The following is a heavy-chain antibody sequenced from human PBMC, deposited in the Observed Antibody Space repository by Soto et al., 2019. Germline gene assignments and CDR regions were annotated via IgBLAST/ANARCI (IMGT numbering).Heavy chain of an antibody. D-gene: IGHD7-27*01. CDR3: ARDHQTGDASGIYYYYYGMDV. J-gene: IGHJ6*02. V-gene: IGHV3-30-3*01. CDR2: ISYDGSNK. Sequence: PGGSLRLSCAASGFTFSSYAMHWVRQAPGKGLEWVAVISYDGSNKYYADSVKGRFTISRDNSKNTLYLQMNSLRAEDTAVYYCARDHQTGDASGIYYYYYGMDVWGQGTTVTVSS. CDR1: GFTFSSYA.